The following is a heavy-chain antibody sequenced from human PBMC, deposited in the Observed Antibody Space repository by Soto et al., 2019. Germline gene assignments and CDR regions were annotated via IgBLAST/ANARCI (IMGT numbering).Heavy chain of an antibody. D-gene: IGHD5-12*01. CDR3: ARHGRYSGYVENWFDP. CDR2: IYPGDSDT. V-gene: IGHV5-51*01. CDR1: GYSFTSYW. Sequence: GESLKISCKGSGYSFTSYWIGWVRQMPGKGLEWMGIIYPGDSDTRYSPSFQGQVTISADKSISTAYLQWSSLKASDTAMYYCARHGRYSGYVENWFDPWGQGTLVTVSS. J-gene: IGHJ5*02.